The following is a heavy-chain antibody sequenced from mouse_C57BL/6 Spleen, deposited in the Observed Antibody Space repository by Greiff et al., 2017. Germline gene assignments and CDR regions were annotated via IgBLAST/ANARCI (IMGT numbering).Heavy chain of an antibody. CDR1: GFTFSSYA. D-gene: IGHD1-2*01. Sequence: EVNVVESGGGLVKPGGSLKLSCAASGFTFSSYAMSWVRQTPEKRLEWVATISDGGSYTYYPDNVKGRFTISRDNAKNNLYLQMSHLKSEDTAMYYCARETTAGAMDYWGQGTSVTVSS. CDR3: ARETTAGAMDY. J-gene: IGHJ4*01. V-gene: IGHV5-4*01. CDR2: ISDGGSYT.